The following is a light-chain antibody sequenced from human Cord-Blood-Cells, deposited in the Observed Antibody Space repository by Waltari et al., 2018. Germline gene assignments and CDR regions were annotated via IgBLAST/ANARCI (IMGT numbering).Light chain of an antibody. V-gene: IGKV1-33*01. CDR2: DAS. CDR1: QDISNY. J-gene: IGKJ4*01. CDR3: QQYDNLPFT. Sequence: DIQMTQSPSSLSASVGDRVTITCQASQDISNYLNWYQQKPGKAPKLLLYDASNLETGVPSRFSGSGSGTDFTFTISSLQPEDIATYYCQQYDNLPFTFGGGTKVEIK.